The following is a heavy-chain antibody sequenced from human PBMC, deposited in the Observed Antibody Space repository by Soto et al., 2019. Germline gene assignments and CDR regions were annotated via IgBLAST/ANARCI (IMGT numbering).Heavy chain of an antibody. V-gene: IGHV1-46*01. J-gene: IGHJ4*02. CDR3: ARDPHFDY. Sequence: GASVKVSCKASGDTFTSHHIHWVRQAPGQGPEWMGIINPSGGSTSYAQRFQGRVTITSDTSTNAVYMELSSLRSEDTAVYYCARDPHFDYWGQGTLVTVSS. CDR2: INPSGGST. CDR1: GDTFTSHH.